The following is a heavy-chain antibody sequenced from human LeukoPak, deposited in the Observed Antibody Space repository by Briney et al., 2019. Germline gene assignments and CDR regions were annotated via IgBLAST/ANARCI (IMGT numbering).Heavy chain of an antibody. CDR2: IYYSGST. V-gene: IGHV4-39*01. CDR3: ARRGGNYYFDY. CDR1: GGSISSSNYY. J-gene: IGHJ4*02. Sequence: PSQTLSLTCTVSGGSISSSNYYWGWIRQPPGKGLEWIGSIYYSGSTYYNPSLKCRVTISVDTSKNQFSLKLSSVTAADTAVYYCARRGGNYYFDYWGQGTLVTVSS. D-gene: IGHD1-7*01.